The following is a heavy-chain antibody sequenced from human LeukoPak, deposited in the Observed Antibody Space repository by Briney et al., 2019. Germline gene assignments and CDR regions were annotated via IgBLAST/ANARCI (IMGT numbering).Heavy chain of an antibody. D-gene: IGHD2-8*01. CDR3: ARARYAGNQIDY. V-gene: IGHV1-46*01. CDR2: IIPSDGRT. J-gene: IGHJ4*02. CDR1: GYTLTTYY. Sequence: GASVKVSCKASGYTLTTYYMHWVRQAPGQGLEWMGIIIPSDGRTTFSQNFQGRVTITRDTSTSTVYMELSSLTSEGTAVYYCARARYAGNQIDYWGQGTLVTVSS.